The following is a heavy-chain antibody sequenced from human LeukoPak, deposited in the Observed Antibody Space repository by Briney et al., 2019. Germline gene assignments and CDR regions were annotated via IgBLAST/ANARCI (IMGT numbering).Heavy chain of an antibody. J-gene: IGHJ4*02. CDR1: GFTFSRYG. CDR3: ARPYDGSYYFDL. Sequence: QSGSSLRLSCAASGFTFSRYGMHWVRQAPGKGLEWVALIWYDESHQYYADSVKGRFTISRDNSKNTLHLQMDSLRAEDTAVYYCARPYDGSYYFDLWGQGTLVTVSS. CDR2: IWYDESHQ. D-gene: IGHD3-10*01. V-gene: IGHV3-33*01.